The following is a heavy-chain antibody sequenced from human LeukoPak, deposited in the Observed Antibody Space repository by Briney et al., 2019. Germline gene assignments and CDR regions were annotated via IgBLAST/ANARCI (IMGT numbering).Heavy chain of an antibody. D-gene: IGHD7-27*01. J-gene: IGHJ4*02. CDR3: ARHLGTYSDH. CDR2: ISSSGSYT. CDR1: GFAFTDYY. V-gene: IGHV3-11*06. Sequence: GGSLRLSCAGPGFAFTDYYMTWIRQAPGKGLEWVSYISSSGSYTNYADSVKGRFTTSRDNAKNSLYLQMNSLRADDTAVYYCARHLGTYSDHWGQGTLVTVSS.